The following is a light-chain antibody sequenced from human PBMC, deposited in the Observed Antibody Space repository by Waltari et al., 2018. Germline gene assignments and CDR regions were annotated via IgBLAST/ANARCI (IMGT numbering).Light chain of an antibody. J-gene: IGLJ3*02. CDR3: SSYTSSSTWV. CDR1: SSDVGGYNY. Sequence: QSALPPPASVSGSPGQSITLSCTGTSSDVGGYNYVSWYQQHPGKAPKLMIYDVSKRPSGVSNRFSGSKSGNTASLTISGLQAEDEADYYCSSYTSSSTWVFGGGTKLTVL. CDR2: DVS. V-gene: IGLV2-14*01.